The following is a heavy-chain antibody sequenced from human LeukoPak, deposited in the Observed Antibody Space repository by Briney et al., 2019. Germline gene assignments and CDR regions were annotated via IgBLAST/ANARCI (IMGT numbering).Heavy chain of an antibody. CDR2: IYYSGST. CDR1: GGSISTSRSY. V-gene: IGHV4-31*03. Sequence: SETLSLTGTGAGGSISTSRSYWGWIRKPPGKSLEWIGYIYYSGSTYYNPSLKSRVTISVDTSKNQFSLKLSSVTAADTAVYYCARGGNAFDIWGQGTMVTVSS. J-gene: IGHJ3*02. CDR3: ARGGNAFDI. D-gene: IGHD1-26*01.